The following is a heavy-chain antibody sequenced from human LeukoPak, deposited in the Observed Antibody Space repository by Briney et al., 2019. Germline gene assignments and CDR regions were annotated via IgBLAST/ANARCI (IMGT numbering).Heavy chain of an antibody. Sequence: GGSLRLSCAASGFTFDDYGMSWVRQAPGKGLEWVSGIDWNGGSTGYADSVKGRFTISRDNAKNSLCLQMNSLRAEDTALYYCAREKMTTVTTAFDYWGQGTLVTVSS. D-gene: IGHD4-17*01. CDR1: GFTFDDYG. CDR2: IDWNGGST. J-gene: IGHJ4*02. V-gene: IGHV3-20*04. CDR3: AREKMTTVTTAFDY.